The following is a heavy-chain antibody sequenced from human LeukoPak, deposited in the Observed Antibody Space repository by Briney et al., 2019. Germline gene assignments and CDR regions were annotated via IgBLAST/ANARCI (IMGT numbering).Heavy chain of an antibody. CDR1: GGSISSSSYY. V-gene: IGHV4-39*07. D-gene: IGHD3-10*01. CDR2: IYYSGST. CDR3: ARSSGITMVRGVTFDY. Sequence: SETLSLTCTVSGGSISSSSYYWGWIRQPPGKGLEWIGSIYYSGSTYYSPSLKSRVTISVDTSKNQFSLKLSSVTAADTAVYYCARSSGITMVRGVTFDYWGQGTLGTVSS. J-gene: IGHJ4*02.